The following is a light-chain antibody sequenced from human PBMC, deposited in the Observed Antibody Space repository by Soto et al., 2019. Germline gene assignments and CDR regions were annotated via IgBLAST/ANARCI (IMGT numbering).Light chain of an antibody. CDR2: ATS. CDR1: QTIATF. J-gene: IGKJ1*01. V-gene: IGKV1-39*01. Sequence: DIQMTQSPSSLSESVGDRVIITCRASQTIATFLSWYQQKPGKAPKLLIYATSALQIGVPSRFSGDGSGTDFTLVISSLQPADFATYYCLQSYSFPRTFGQGTRVDVK. CDR3: LQSYSFPRT.